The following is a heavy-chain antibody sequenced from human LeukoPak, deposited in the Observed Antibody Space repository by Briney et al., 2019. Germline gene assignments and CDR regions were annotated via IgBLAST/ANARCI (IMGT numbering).Heavy chain of an antibody. D-gene: IGHD3-3*01. Sequence: SDTLSLTCTVSGGSISSYYWSWIRQPPGKGLEWIGYIYYSVSTNYNPSLKTRVTISVDTSKNQFSLKLSSVTAADTAVYYCARAGGVWFDPWGQATLVTVSS. V-gene: IGHV4-59*07. CDR1: GGSISSYY. J-gene: IGHJ5*02. CDR3: ARAGGVWFDP. CDR2: IYYSVST.